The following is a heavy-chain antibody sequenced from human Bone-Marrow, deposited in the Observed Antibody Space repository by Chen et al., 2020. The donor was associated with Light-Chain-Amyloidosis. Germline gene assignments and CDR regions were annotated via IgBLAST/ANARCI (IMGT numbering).Heavy chain of an antibody. CDR1: GYTFPNYW. D-gene: IGHD5-12*01. Sequence: SGPEVKKPGESLKISCKGSGYTFPNYWIGWVRQMPGKGLEWMGVIYPDDSDARYSPSFEGQVTISADKSITXXXXQWRSLXASDTAMYYCARRRDGYNFDYWGQGTLVTVSS. CDR3: ARRRDGYNFDY. V-gene: IGHV5-51*01. J-gene: IGHJ4*02. CDR2: IYPDDSDA.